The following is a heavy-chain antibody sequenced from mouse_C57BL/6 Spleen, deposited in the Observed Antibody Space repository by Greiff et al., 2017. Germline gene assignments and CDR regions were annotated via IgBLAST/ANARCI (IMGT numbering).Heavy chain of an antibody. CDR2: ISDGGSYT. Sequence: EVQVVESGGGLVKPGGSLKISCAASGFTFSSYAMSWVRQTPEKRLEWVATISDGGSYTYYPDNVKGRFTISRDNAKNNLYPQMSHLKSEDTAMYYCARDDYYGSSYGYWGHGTTLAVSS. CDR1: GFTFSSYA. D-gene: IGHD1-1*01. CDR3: ARDDYYGSSYGY. V-gene: IGHV5-4*01. J-gene: IGHJ2*01.